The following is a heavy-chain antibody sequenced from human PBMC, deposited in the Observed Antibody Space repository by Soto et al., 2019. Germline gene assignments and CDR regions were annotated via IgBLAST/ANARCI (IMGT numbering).Heavy chain of an antibody. V-gene: IGHV1-24*01. CDR2: IDPEDGET. J-gene: IGHJ5*02. D-gene: IGHD3-16*01. CDR1: GYTLTELS. CDR3: ATDPTGERWINWFDP. Sequence: QVQLVQCGAEVKKPGASVKVSCKVSGYTLTELSMHWERQAPGKGLEWMGGIDPEDGETIYAQKFQGRDTMTEDTSTDTAYMELSSLRSEDTAVYFCATDPTGERWINWFDPWGQGTLVTVSS.